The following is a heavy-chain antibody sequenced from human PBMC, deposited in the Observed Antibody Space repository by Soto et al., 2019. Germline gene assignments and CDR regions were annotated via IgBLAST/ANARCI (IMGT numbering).Heavy chain of an antibody. CDR3: ARGGRPRYAFDI. V-gene: IGHV1-8*01. Sequence: ASVKVSCKASGYTFTSYDINWVRQATGQGLEWMGWMNPNSGNTGYAQKFQGRVTMTRNTSISTAYMELSSLRSEDTAVSYCARGGRPRYAFDIWGQGTMVTVSS. CDR1: GYTFTSYD. CDR2: MNPNSGNT. J-gene: IGHJ3*02.